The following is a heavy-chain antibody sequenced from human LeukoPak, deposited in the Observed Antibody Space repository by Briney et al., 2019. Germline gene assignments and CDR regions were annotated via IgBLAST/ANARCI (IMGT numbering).Heavy chain of an antibody. CDR3: ARDVIAAAVYYFDY. CDR1: GFTFSSYA. J-gene: IGHJ4*02. CDR2: IWYDGSNK. Sequence: SGGSLRLSCAASGFTFSSYAMSWVRQAPGKGLEWVAVIWYDGSNKYYADSVKGRFTISRDNSKNTLYLQMNSLRAEDTAVYYCARDVIAAAVYYFDYWGQGTLVTVSS. D-gene: IGHD6-13*01. V-gene: IGHV3-33*08.